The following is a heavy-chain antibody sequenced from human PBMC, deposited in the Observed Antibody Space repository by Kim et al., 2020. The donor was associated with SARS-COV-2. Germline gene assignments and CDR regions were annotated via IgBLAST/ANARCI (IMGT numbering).Heavy chain of an antibody. Sequence: ASVKVSCKASGYTFTSYGISWVRQAPGQGLEWMGWISAYNGNTNYAQKLQGRVTMTTDTSTSTAYMELRSLRSDDTAVYYCARADSTDIVVVVAATPATGAHFDYWGQGTLVTVSS. CDR1: GYTFTSYG. CDR2: ISAYNGNT. J-gene: IGHJ4*02. D-gene: IGHD2-15*01. V-gene: IGHV1-18*01. CDR3: ARADSTDIVVVVAATPATGAHFDY.